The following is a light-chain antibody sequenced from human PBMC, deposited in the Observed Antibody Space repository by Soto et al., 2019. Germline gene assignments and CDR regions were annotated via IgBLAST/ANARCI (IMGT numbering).Light chain of an antibody. Sequence: QSVLTQPPSASGSPGQSVTISCTGTSSDVGGYNYVSWYQQYPGRAPKLMIYEVTKRPSGVPDRFSGSKSGNTASLTVSGLQAEDEADYYCSSYAASNNFYFVFGGCTKVTVL. CDR3: SSYAASNNFYFV. CDR2: EVT. V-gene: IGLV2-8*01. J-gene: IGLJ3*02. CDR1: SSDVGGYNY.